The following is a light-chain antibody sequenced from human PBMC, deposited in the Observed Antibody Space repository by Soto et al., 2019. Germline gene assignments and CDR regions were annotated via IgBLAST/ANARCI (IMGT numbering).Light chain of an antibody. V-gene: IGKV1-9*01. CDR1: QDISSS. J-gene: IGKJ5*01. CDR2: AAS. Sequence: DIQLTQSPSFLSASVGDRVTITCRASQDISSSLAWYQQKPGKAPKLLIYAASTLQGGVPSRFSGSGSGTEFTLTISSLQPEDFATYYCQQLNSYPSTAFGQRTRLEIK. CDR3: QQLNSYPSTA.